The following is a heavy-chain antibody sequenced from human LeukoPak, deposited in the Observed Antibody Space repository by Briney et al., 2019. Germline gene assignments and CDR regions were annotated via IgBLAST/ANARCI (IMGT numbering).Heavy chain of an antibody. V-gene: IGHV3-23*01. CDR3: ARDVHNREEGMSH. Sequence: GGALRLFCAASGFTFSREAMSWVRQAPGKRLGWVSTIHVSGVNTHYSHLVKGRVTITSDNSKNTMYLQMNSLRAEDTAVYYCARDVHNREEGMSHWGQGTLVTVSP. J-gene: IGHJ4*02. CDR2: IHVSGVNT. CDR1: GFTFSREA. D-gene: IGHD1-1*01.